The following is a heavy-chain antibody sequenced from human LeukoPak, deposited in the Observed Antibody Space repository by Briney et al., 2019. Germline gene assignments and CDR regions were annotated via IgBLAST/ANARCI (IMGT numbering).Heavy chain of an antibody. Sequence: SVTLSLTCTLSGRSISSDYWTWLRHPPGKGLEWIGYISYSGSTNYNPSLKSRVTISVDTSKNQFSLKLRPVTAADTAMYYCARHGQGGDLHGSGSYNAYDIWGQGTLLTVSS. CDR1: GRSISSDY. CDR3: ARHGQGGDLHGSGSYNAYDI. CDR2: ISYSGST. D-gene: IGHD3-10*01. J-gene: IGHJ3*02. V-gene: IGHV4-59*08.